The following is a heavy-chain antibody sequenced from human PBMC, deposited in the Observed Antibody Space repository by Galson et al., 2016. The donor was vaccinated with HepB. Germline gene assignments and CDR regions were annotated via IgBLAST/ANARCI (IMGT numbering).Heavy chain of an antibody. CDR2: IYYNGGT. CDR3: ARHDYGDDYGGGWFDP. D-gene: IGHD4-17*01. J-gene: IGHJ5*02. CDR1: GGSITSDNYY. Sequence: LSLTCTVSGGSITSDNYYWGWIRQPPGKGLEWIGSIYYNGGTYDNPSLKSRVTMSVDTSKKQFSLKLTSVTAADTAVYYCARHDYGDDYGGGWFDPWGQGTLVTVS. V-gene: IGHV4-39*01.